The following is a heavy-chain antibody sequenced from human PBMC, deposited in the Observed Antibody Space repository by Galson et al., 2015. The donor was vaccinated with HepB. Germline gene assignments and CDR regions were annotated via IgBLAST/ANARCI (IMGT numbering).Heavy chain of an antibody. J-gene: IGHJ6*02. CDR2: TYFRAKWHT. CDR1: GDSVTSNSAV. Sequence: CAISGDSVTSNSAVWNWIRQSPSRGLEWLGRTYFRAKWHTDYEISVKSRININADISQNQFSLQLSSVTSDDTTVYYCAYGSDVWGQGTTVIVSS. V-gene: IGHV6-1*01. CDR3: AYGSDV. D-gene: IGHD4-17*01.